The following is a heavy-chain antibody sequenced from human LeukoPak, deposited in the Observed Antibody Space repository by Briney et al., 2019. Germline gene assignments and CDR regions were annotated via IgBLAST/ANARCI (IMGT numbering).Heavy chain of an antibody. V-gene: IGHV3-23*01. D-gene: IGHD5-12*01. CDR1: GFTLRSYD. CDR2: TSGSRVNS. J-gene: IGHJ4*02. Sequence: GGPLRLSCAASGFTLRSYDMSWVRQAPGKGLEWLAATSGSRVNSYYADSVRGRFTISRDNSQNTLYLQMDSLRAEDTALYYCAKEYSGYDFDYWGQGTLVTVSS. CDR3: AKEYSGYDFDY.